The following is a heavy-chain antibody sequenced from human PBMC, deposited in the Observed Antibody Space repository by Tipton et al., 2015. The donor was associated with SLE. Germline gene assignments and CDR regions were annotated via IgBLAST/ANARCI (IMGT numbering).Heavy chain of an antibody. D-gene: IGHD1-26*01. CDR2: IYYSGNT. Sequence: TLSLTCAVYGGSFSGYYWSWIRQPPGKGLEWIGYIYYSGNTNYNPSLKSRVTISIDTSKKQFSLKVSSVIAADTAVYYCARVGASGSLNWFDPWGQGTLVTVSS. V-gene: IGHV4-59*12. CDR3: ARVGASGSLNWFDP. J-gene: IGHJ5*02. CDR1: GGSFSGYY.